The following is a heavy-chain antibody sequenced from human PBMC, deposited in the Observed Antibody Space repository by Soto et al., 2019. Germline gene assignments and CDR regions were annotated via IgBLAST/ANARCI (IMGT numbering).Heavy chain of an antibody. V-gene: IGHV1-18*01. CDR1: GYTLSNYG. CDR2: ISLYSDGT. CDR3: ARVVPGAETWFGP. Sequence: QVQLVQSGGEVKRPGASVKVSCKTSGYTLSNYGITWVRQSPGQPLEWLGWISLYSDGTNYAQKFQGRVSMTTDTSTTTAYMELRSLRSDDTAVYYCARVVPGAETWFGPRGQRTLGTVSS. J-gene: IGHJ5*02. D-gene: IGHD2-2*01.